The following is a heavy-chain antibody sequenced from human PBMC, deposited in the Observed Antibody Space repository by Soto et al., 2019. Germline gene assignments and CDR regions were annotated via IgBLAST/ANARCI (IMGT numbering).Heavy chain of an antibody. V-gene: IGHV3-30*18. Sequence: QVQLVESGGGVVQPGRSLRLSCAASGFTFSTYGMHWVRQAPGKGLEWVAVISDDGRKTYYVDSVKGRFTISRDNPKNTLFLQMNSMRPEDTDVYYCVKDQRYCSGGSCYTFDYCGQGTPVTVSS. CDR2: ISDDGRKT. CDR3: VKDQRYCSGGSCYTFDY. CDR1: GFTFSTYG. J-gene: IGHJ4*02. D-gene: IGHD2-15*01.